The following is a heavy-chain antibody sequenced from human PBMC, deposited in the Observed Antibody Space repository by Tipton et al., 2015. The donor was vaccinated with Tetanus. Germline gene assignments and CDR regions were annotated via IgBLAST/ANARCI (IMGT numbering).Heavy chain of an antibody. Sequence: LVKPTQTLSLTCTVSGVSISGGRYYWSWIRQRPGKGLEWIGDIYSSGSTYTDPSLKGRVTISVDTSENQFSLRLNSVTAAGTAVYYCARDQARGARGWNYFDFWGLGTLVTVSS. J-gene: IGHJ4*02. V-gene: IGHV4-31*03. CDR3: ARDQARGARGWNYFDF. CDR1: GVSISGGRYY. CDR2: IYSSGST. D-gene: IGHD1-26*01.